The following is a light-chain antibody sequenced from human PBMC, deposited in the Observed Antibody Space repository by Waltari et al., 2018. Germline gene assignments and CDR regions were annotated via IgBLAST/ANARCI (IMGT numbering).Light chain of an antibody. V-gene: IGKV1-9*01. Sequence: DIEMTQTPFSLSAAGGDRGTITCRASQGIRSYLNWYQHKPGKAPKLLIYYANSLTSGVPSRFSGSGSGTEFTLTISSLQPEDFATYYCQQGNTYPFTFGGGTKVEIK. CDR1: QGIRSY. CDR2: YAN. J-gene: IGKJ4*01. CDR3: QQGNTYPFT.